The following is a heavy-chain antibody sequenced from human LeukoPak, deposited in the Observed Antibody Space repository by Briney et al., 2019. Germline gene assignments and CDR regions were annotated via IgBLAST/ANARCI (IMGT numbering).Heavy chain of an antibody. CDR2: IIPILGIA. V-gene: IGHV1-69*02. D-gene: IGHD6-6*01. J-gene: IGHJ4*02. CDR1: GGTFSSYT. Sequence: ASVKVSCKASGGTFSSYTISWVRQAPGQGLEWMGRIIPILGIANYAQKFQGRVTITADKSTSTAYMELSSLRSEDTAVYYCASQYSSSSRVYFDYWGQGTLVTVSS. CDR3: ASQYSSSSRVYFDY.